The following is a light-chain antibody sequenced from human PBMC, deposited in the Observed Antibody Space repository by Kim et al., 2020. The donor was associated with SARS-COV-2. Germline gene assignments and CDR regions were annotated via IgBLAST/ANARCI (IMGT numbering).Light chain of an antibody. J-gene: IGKJ1*01. V-gene: IGKV3-20*01. Sequence: PGERATLSCRASQSVSSSYLAWYQKKPGQAPRLIIYGASSRATGIPDRFSGSESGTDFTLTISRLEPEDFAVYYCQQYGSSLPWTFGQGTKVDIK. CDR3: QQYGSSLPWT. CDR2: GAS. CDR1: QSVSSSY.